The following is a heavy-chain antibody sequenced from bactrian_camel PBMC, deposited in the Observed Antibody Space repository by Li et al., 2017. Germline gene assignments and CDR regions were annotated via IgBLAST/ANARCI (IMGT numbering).Heavy chain of an antibody. D-gene: IGHD3*01. V-gene: IGHV3S63*01. CDR1: GYTYDNRG. J-gene: IGHJ4*01. CDR2: ILRDDGSI. Sequence: HVQLVESGGGSVQAGGSLRLSCVVSGYTYDNRGVAWFRQTPGKEREGVAGILRDDGSIFYGDSMKGRFTNSRDNAKKAVYLRMNSLKPEDTATYYCAADPTTTRHDCVSGASVRDSDQTVSITSQVGGPRSPSP. CDR3: AADPTTTRHDCVSGASVRDSDQTVSITS.